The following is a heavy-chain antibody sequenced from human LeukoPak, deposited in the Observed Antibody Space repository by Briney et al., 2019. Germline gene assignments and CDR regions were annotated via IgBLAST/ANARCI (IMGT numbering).Heavy chain of an antibody. Sequence: GASVKVSCKVSGYTLTELSMHWVRQAPGQGLEWMGIINPSGGSTSYAQKFQGRVTMTRDTSTSTVYMELSSLRSEDTAVYYCARVLVPASAWFDPWGQGTLVTVSS. V-gene: IGHV1-46*01. D-gene: IGHD2-2*01. J-gene: IGHJ5*02. CDR2: INPSGGST. CDR3: ARVLVPASAWFDP. CDR1: GYTLTELS.